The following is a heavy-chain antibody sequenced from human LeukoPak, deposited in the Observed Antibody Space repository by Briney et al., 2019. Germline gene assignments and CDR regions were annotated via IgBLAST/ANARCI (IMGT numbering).Heavy chain of an antibody. CDR3: ASNSVPSFYYDKSGYFYY. D-gene: IGHD3-22*01. CDR1: GGSFSASY. J-gene: IGHJ4*02. V-gene: IGHV4-34*01. CDR2: INHSAST. Sequence: SETLSLTCDVSGGSFSASYFSWVRQPPGNGLEWIGEINHSASTRYNPSLKSRVTISVDTSKNPFSLGLISVTAADTAVYYCASNSVPSFYYDKSGYFYYWGQRTLVTVSS.